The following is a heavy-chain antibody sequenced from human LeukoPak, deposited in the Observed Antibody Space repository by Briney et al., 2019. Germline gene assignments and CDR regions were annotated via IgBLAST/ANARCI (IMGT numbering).Heavy chain of an antibody. J-gene: IGHJ4*02. CDR2: INPSGGST. CDR1: GYTFTSYY. V-gene: IGHV1-46*01. Sequence: ASVKVSCKASGYTFTSYYMHWVRQAPGQGLEWMGIINPSGGSTSYAQKFQGRVTMTRDMSTSTDYMELSSLRSEDTAVYYCARVGLEGEMATPFDYWGQGTLVTVSS. CDR3: ARVGLEGEMATPFDY. D-gene: IGHD5-24*01.